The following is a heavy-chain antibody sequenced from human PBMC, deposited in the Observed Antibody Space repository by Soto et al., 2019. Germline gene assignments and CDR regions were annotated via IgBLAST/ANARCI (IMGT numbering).Heavy chain of an antibody. CDR2: IYYSGST. J-gene: IGHJ3*02. Sequence: SETLSLTCTVSGGSISSGGYYWSWIRQHPGKGLEWIGYIYYSGSTYYNPSLKSRVTISVDTSKNQFSLKLSSVTAADTAVYYCARDRRPWELLRTHAFDIWGQGTMVTVSS. CDR3: ARDRRPWELLRTHAFDI. CDR1: GGSISSGGYY. D-gene: IGHD1-26*01. V-gene: IGHV4-31*03.